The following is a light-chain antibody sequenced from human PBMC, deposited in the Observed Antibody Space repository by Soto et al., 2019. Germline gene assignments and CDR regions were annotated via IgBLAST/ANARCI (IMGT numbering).Light chain of an antibody. CDR1: QSVSNNY. J-gene: IGKJ5*01. CDR2: GAY. Sequence: EIVLTQSPGTLSLSPGERYTLSCMASQSVSNNYLAWYQQKPGQAPRLLIYGAYNRATGITDRSSGSGSGTDFTLTISRLEPEDFAVYYCQQRSNWPITFGQGTRLEIK. CDR3: QQRSNWPIT. V-gene: IGKV3D-20*02.